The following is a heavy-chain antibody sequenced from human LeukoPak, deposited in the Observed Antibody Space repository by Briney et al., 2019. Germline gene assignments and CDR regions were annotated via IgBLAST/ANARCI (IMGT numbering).Heavy chain of an antibody. J-gene: IGHJ4*02. D-gene: IGHD3-10*01. V-gene: IGHV4-39*07. CDR1: GGSISSSSYY. Sequence: SETLSLTCTVSGGSISSSSYYWRWIRQPPGKGLEWIGSIYYSGSPYYNPSLKSRVTISVDKSKNQFSLKLSSVTAADTAVYYCARARRLRGVIKAFDYWGQGTLVTVSS. CDR3: ARARRLRGVIKAFDY. CDR2: IYYSGSP.